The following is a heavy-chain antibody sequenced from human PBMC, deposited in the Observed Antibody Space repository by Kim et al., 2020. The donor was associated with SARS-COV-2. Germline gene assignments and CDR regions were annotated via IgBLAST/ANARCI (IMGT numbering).Heavy chain of an antibody. V-gene: IGHV4-39*01. CDR3: ATSNGALDN. CDR2: T. Sequence: TYYSPSLKSRVSISIDTSKNQFSLRLSSVTGADTAVYYCATSNGALDNWGQGTLVTVSS. J-gene: IGHJ4*02. D-gene: IGHD2-8*01.